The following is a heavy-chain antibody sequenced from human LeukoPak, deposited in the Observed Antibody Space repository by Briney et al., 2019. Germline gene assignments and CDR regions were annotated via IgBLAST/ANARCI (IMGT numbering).Heavy chain of an antibody. CDR2: ISYDGSIK. CDR3: AIGDGLGELSSSFEY. D-gene: IGHD3-16*02. CDR1: GFTFCGYA. V-gene: IGHV3-30*04. J-gene: IGHJ4*02. Sequence: GGSLRPSSAASGFTFCGYAMHWVGRAPGKGREGLAVISYDGSIKYYADPVKGRFNISRDNSKNTLYLQMNSLRAEDTAVYYCAIGDGLGELSSSFEYWGQGTLVTVSS.